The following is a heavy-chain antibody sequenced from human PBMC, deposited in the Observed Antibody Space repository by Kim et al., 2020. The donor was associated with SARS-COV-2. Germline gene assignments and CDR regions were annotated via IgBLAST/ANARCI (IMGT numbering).Heavy chain of an antibody. CDR1: GFPFSNVW. CDR2: IKSKTDGEAT. V-gene: IGHV3-15*01. Sequence: GGSLRLSCAASGFPFSNVWMSWVRQAPGRGLEWVGRIKSKTDGEATDYAAPVKGRFTMSRDDSKNTLHLQMNSLETEDKGVYYCTTLISAAGRGYWGQGTMVTVSS. J-gene: IGHJ4*02. D-gene: IGHD6-13*01. CDR3: TTLISAAGRGY.